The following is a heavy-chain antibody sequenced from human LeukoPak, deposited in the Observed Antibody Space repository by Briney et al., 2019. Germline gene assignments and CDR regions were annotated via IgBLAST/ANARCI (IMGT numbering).Heavy chain of an antibody. D-gene: IGHD2-15*01. CDR1: RFTFNNHD. Sequence: PGGSLRLSCAASRFTFNNHDMHWVRQAPGKGLEWVAGISYDGRNKYYADSVKGRFTISRDNSKNTLNLQMNSLRTEDTAVYYCAKPRDIDSWAFDVWGQGTMVTVS. J-gene: IGHJ3*01. CDR2: ISYDGRNK. CDR3: AKPRDIDSWAFDV. V-gene: IGHV3-30*18.